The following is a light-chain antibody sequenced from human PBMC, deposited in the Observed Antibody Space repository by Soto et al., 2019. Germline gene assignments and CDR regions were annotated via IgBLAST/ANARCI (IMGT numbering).Light chain of an antibody. CDR3: QQRSNWPRT. CDR1: QSVTNSF. V-gene: IGKV3D-20*02. CDR2: GAS. J-gene: IGKJ1*01. Sequence: EIVLTQSPGTLSLSPGERATLSCRASQSVTNSFLAWYQQKPGQAPRLLIYGASRRATGIPDRFTGSGSGTDFTLTISRLEPEDFAVYYCQQRSNWPRTFGQGTKVDIK.